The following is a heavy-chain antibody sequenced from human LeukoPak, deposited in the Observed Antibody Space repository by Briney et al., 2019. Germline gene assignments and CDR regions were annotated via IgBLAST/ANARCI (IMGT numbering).Heavy chain of an antibody. D-gene: IGHD3-22*01. J-gene: IGHJ4*02. V-gene: IGHV3-20*04. CDR3: ARDPHSSGYYGISYFDY. Sequence: GGSLRLSRAASGFTFDDYGMSWVRQAPGKGLEWVSGINWNGGSTGYADSVKGRFTISRDNAKNSLYLQMNSLRAEDTALYYCARDPHSSGYYGISYFDYWGQGTLVTVSS. CDR1: GFTFDDYG. CDR2: INWNGGST.